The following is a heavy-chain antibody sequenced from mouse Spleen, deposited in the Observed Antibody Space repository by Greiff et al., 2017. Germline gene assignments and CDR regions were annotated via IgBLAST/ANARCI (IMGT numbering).Heavy chain of an antibody. Sequence: QVQLQQSGAELVRPGASVKLSCKASGYTFTSYWINWVKQRPGQGLEWIGNIYPSDSYTNYNQKFKDKATLTVDKSSSTAYMQLSSPTSEDSAVYYCTRDGKMDYYAMDYWGQGTSVTVSS. CDR1: GYTFTSYW. CDR3: TRDGKMDYYAMDY. CDR2: IYPSDSYT. D-gene: IGHD2-1*01. V-gene: IGHV1-69*02. J-gene: IGHJ4*01.